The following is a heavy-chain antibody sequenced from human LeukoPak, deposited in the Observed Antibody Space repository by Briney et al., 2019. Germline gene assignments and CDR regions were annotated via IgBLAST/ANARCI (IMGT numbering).Heavy chain of an antibody. CDR3: ATYRQVLLPFES. Sequence: GGSLRLSCAASGFTVSSNYMSWVRQAPGKGLEWVSVIYSGGSTYYADSVKGRFTISRDNSKSTLSLQMNSLRAEDTAIYYCATYRQVLLPFESWGQGTLVTVSS. J-gene: IGHJ4*02. CDR1: GFTVSSNY. CDR2: IYSGGST. V-gene: IGHV3-66*01. D-gene: IGHD2-8*02.